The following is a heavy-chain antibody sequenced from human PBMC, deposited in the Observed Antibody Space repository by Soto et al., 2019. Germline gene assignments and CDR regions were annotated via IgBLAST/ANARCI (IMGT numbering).Heavy chain of an antibody. D-gene: IGHD6-19*01. CDR3: AREAAGTRFLIDC. J-gene: IGHJ4*02. Sequence: EVQLVESGGGLVQPGGSLRLSCAASGVNFSSYDMHWVRQVPGKGLEWVSAVGTGHDTYSPGCVKGRCTLSRENAKNSLYLQMNSLRAGDTAVYYRAREAAGTRFLIDCWGQGTLVAVSS. CDR1: GVNFSSYD. CDR2: VGTGHDT. V-gene: IGHV3-13*01.